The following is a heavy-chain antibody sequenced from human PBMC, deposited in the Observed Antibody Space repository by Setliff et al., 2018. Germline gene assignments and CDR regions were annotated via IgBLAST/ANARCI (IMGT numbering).Heavy chain of an antibody. Sequence: PSETLSLTCTVSGDYISSQYWSWIRQPPGKGLEWIGYISNRGSTDYNPSLKSRVTISEDTSRSQFSLKLTSVTTADTAVYYCARETTAWGYVDTTMVTLIGQWGQGTLVTVSS. CDR2: ISNRGST. V-gene: IGHV4-59*11. CDR3: ARETTAWGYVDTTMVTLIGQ. D-gene: IGHD5-18*01. CDR1: GDYISSQY. J-gene: IGHJ4*02.